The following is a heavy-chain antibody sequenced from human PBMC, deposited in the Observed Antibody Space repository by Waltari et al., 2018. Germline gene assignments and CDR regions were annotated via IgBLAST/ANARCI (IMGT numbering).Heavy chain of an antibody. J-gene: IGHJ3*02. CDR1: GFTFDAYA. CDR3: AKDISSSPPFHAFDI. V-gene: IGHV3-9*03. CDR2: ISWNSGSI. D-gene: IGHD6-13*01. Sequence: EVQLVESGGGLVQPGRSLRLSCAASGFTFDAYAMQWVRQATGKGLEWVSGISWNSGSIGYADSVKGRFTISRDNAKNSLYLQMNSLRAEDMALYYCAKDISSSPPFHAFDIWGQGTMVTVSS.